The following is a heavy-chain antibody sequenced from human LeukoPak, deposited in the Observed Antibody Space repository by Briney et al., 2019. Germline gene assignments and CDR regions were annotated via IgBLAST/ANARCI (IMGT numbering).Heavy chain of an antibody. CDR3: ARSSPYYDILTGFPSLTPYNWFDP. V-gene: IGHV3-23*01. Sequence: PGGSLRLSCAASGFTFSNYAMSWVRQAPGKGLEWVSALSGSGGSTYYADSVKGRFTISRDNSKNTLYLQMNSLRAEDTAVYYCARSSPYYDILTGFPSLTPYNWFDPWGQGTLVTVSS. CDR1: GFTFSNYA. J-gene: IGHJ5*02. CDR2: LSGSGGST. D-gene: IGHD3-9*01.